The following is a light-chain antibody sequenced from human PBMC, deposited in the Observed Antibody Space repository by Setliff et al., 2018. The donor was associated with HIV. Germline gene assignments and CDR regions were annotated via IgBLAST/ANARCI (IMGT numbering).Light chain of an antibody. V-gene: IGLV2-23*02. CDR3: CSYAGSSTLV. Sequence: QSALAQPASVSGSPGQSITISCTGTSNDFGSYDYVSWYQRQPGKVPKLMIYEVSKRPSGVSNRFSGSKSGNTASLTISGLQAEDEADYYCCSYAGSSTLVFGGGTKGTVL. CDR2: EVS. J-gene: IGLJ2*01. CDR1: SNDFGSYDY.